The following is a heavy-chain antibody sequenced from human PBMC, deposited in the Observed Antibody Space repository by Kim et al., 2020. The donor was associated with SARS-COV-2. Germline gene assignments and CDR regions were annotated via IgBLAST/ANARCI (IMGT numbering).Heavy chain of an antibody. CDR1: GYTFTSYA. V-gene: IGHV1-3*01. CDR3: ARQMGLSIDLYPDY. CDR2: INAGNGNT. J-gene: IGHJ4*02. D-gene: IGHD3-16*02. Sequence: ASVKVSCKASGYTFTSYAMHWVRQAPGQRLEWMGWINAGNGNTKYSQKFQGRVTITRDTSASTAYMELSSLRSEDTAVYYCARQMGLSIDLYPDYWGQGTLVTVSS.